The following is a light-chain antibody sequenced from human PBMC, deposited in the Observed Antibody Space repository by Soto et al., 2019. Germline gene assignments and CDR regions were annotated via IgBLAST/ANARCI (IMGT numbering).Light chain of an antibody. CDR3: APWDDSLSGVYV. J-gene: IGLJ1*01. CDR2: NNN. V-gene: IGLV1-44*01. Sequence: QSVLTQPPSVSATPGQRVTVSCSGSTSNIGSNSVNWGQHLPGTAPKLLIYNNNQRPSGVPDRCSGSKSGTSASLAISGLQSEDEADYYCAPWDDSLSGVYVFGTGTKLTVL. CDR1: TSNIGSNS.